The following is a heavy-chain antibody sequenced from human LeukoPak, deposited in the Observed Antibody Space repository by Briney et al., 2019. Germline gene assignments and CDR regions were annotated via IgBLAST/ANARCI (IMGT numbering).Heavy chain of an antibody. Sequence: GGSLRLSCAASGFTVSSDYMSWVRQAPGKGLEWVSVIYSGGSTYYADSVKGRFTISRDKSKNTVYLQMNSLGFEDTAMYYCARNWFDPWGQGTLATVSS. V-gene: IGHV3-53*05. J-gene: IGHJ5*02. CDR2: IYSGGST. CDR1: GFTVSSDY. CDR3: ARNWFDP.